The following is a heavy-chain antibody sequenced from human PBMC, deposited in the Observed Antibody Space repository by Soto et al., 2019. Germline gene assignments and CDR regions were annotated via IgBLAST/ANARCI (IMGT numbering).Heavy chain of an antibody. D-gene: IGHD6-19*01. Sequence: EVQVLESGGGLVQPGGSLRLSCVASGFTFSRYAMTWVRQAPGKGLEWVSAISGNDDSTFYGDSVKGRFTVSRDNAKNTLYLQRNSLRAEDTAGYYCAKVWLDYWYFDVWGRGTLVTVSS. CDR1: GFTFSRYA. J-gene: IGHJ2*01. V-gene: IGHV3-23*01. CDR3: AKVWLDYWYFDV. CDR2: ISGNDDST.